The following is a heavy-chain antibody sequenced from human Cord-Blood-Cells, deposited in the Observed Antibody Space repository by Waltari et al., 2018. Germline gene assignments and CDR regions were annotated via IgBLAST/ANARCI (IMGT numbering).Heavy chain of an antibody. D-gene: IGHD2-2*01. CDR3: ARVLGQLLLSQLFDY. CDR1: GFTFSSYA. J-gene: IGHJ4*02. Sequence: QVQLVESGGGVVQPGRSLRLSCAASGFTFSSYAMHWVRQAPGKGLEWVEVISYDGSKKYYADSVKGRLTISRDNSKNTLYLQMNSLRAEDTAVYYCARVLGQLLLSQLFDYWGQGTLVTVSS. CDR2: ISYDGSKK. V-gene: IGHV3-30*04.